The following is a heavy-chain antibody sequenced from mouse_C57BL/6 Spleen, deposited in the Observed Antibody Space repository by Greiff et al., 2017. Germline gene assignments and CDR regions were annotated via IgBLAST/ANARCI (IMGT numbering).Heavy chain of an antibody. V-gene: IGHV1-72*01. CDR3: ASLGFITTVVDYYAMDY. J-gene: IGHJ4*01. CDR1: GYTFTSYW. Sequence: QVQLQQPGAELVKPGASVKLSCKASGYTFTSYWMHWVKQRPGRGLEWIGRIDPNSGGTKYNEKFKSKATLTVDKPSSTAYMQLSSLTSEDSAVYECASLGFITTVVDYYAMDYWGQGTSVTVSS. CDR2: IDPNSGGT. D-gene: IGHD1-1*01.